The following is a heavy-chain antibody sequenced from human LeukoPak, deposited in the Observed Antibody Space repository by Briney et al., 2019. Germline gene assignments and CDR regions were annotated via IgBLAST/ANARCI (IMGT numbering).Heavy chain of an antibody. D-gene: IGHD5-18*01. CDR2: IIPIFGTA. CDR1: GGTFSSYA. J-gene: IGHJ6*03. Sequence: ASVKVSCKASGGTFSSYAISWVRQAPGQGLEWMGGIIPIFGTANYAQKFQGRVTITADESTSTAYMELSSLRSEDTAVYYCARNTYSYGPLYYYYYYMDVWGKGTTVTISS. CDR3: ARNTYSYGPLYYYYYYMDV. V-gene: IGHV1-69*13.